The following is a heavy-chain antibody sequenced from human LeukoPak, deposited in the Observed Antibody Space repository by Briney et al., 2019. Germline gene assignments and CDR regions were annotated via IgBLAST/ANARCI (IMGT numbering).Heavy chain of an antibody. Sequence: SETLSLTCTVSGGSISSYYWSWIRQPPGKGLEWIGYIYYSGSTNYNPSLKSRVTISVDTSKNQFSLKLSSVTAADTAVYYCARGGLVGAYSPPSDAFDIWGQGTMVTVSS. CDR1: GGSISSYY. D-gene: IGHD1-26*01. CDR3: ARGGLVGAYSPPSDAFDI. J-gene: IGHJ3*02. CDR2: IYYSGST. V-gene: IGHV4-59*01.